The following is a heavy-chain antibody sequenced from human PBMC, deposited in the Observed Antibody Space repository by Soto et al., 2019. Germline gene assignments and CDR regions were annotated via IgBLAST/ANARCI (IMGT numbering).Heavy chain of an antibody. J-gene: IGHJ4*02. CDR2: MSPNSGNT. Sequence: VQLVQSGAEVKKPGASVKVSCKASGYTFTSYDINWVRQATGQGPEWMGWMSPNSGNTGYAQKFQGRVTMTRDTSINTAYMELTSLTSEDTAVYYCSRGEWELRHWGQGTLVTVSS. CDR1: GYTFTSYD. D-gene: IGHD1-26*01. CDR3: SRGEWELRH. V-gene: IGHV1-8*01.